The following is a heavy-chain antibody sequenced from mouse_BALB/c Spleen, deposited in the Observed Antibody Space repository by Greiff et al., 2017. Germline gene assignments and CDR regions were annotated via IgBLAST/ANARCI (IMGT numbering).Heavy chain of an antibody. J-gene: IGHJ4*01. CDR2: IRLKSNNYAT. CDR1: GFTFSNYW. V-gene: IGHV6-6*02. CDR3: TRDYYGSGYAMDY. D-gene: IGHD1-1*01. Sequence: EVKLMESGGGLVQPGGSMKLSCVASGFTFSNYWMNWVRQSPEKGLEWVAEIRLKSNNYATHYAESVKGRFTISRDDSKSSVYLQMNNLRAEDTGIYYCTRDYYGSGYAMDYWGQGTSVTVSS.